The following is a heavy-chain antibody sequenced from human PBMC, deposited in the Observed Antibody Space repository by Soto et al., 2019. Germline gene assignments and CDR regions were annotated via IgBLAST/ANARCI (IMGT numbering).Heavy chain of an antibody. CDR2: VYYSGST. V-gene: IGHV4-59*01. CDR1: GASISSSY. J-gene: IGHJ3*02. Sequence: SETLSLTCTASGASISSSYWSWIRQSPGKRLEWIGYVYYSGSTKYNPSLKSRVTISVDTSKNQFSLKLSSVTAADTAVYYCARGYYDSNGQSNTFDIWGQGTMVTVSS. D-gene: IGHD3-22*01. CDR3: ARGYYDSNGQSNTFDI.